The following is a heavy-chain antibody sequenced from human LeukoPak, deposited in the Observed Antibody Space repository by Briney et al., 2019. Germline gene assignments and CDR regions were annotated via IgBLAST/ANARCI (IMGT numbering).Heavy chain of an antibody. J-gene: IGHJ6*02. V-gene: IGHV3-53*01. CDR1: GFTVSSNY. CDR2: IYSGGST. Sequence: PGGSLRLSCAASGFTVSSNYMSWVRQAPGKGLEWVSVIYSGGSTYYADSVKGRFTISRDNSKNTLYLQMNSLRAEDMAVYYCARVASFAGMDVWGQGTTVTVSS. D-gene: IGHD6-6*01. CDR3: ARVASFAGMDV.